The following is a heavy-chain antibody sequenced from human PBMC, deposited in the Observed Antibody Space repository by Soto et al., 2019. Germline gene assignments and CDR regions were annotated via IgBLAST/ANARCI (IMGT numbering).Heavy chain of an antibody. CDR1: GFTFSSYA. CDR2: ISGSGGST. CDR3: AKVGSNSGSYYMAPDYYYYGMDV. V-gene: IGHV3-23*01. D-gene: IGHD3-10*01. J-gene: IGHJ6*02. Sequence: GGSLRLSCAASGFTFSSYAMSWVRQAPGKGLEWVSAISGSGGSTYYADSVKGRFTISRDNSKNTLYLQMNSLRAEDTAVYYCAKVGSNSGSYYMAPDYYYYGMDVWGQGTTVTVSS.